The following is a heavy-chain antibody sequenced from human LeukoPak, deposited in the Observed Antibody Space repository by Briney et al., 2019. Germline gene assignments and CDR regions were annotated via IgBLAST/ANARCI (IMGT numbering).Heavy chain of an antibody. CDR1: GFSLSSYT. Sequence: GGSLTLSREVSGFSLSSYTTNWVRQAPGKGLEWISYISSRSDTIKYADSVRGRFTISRDNAAKSVYLRLTGLTAEDTATYYCARDHYGSGTDYYFYYMDVWGNGATVIVSS. V-gene: IGHV3-48*04. J-gene: IGHJ6*03. CDR3: ARDHYGSGTDYYFYYMDV. CDR2: ISSRSDTI. D-gene: IGHD3-10*01.